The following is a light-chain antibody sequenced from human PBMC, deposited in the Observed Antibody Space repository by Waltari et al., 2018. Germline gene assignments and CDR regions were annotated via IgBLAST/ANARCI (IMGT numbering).Light chain of an antibody. CDR3: QQCYSTPYT. V-gene: IGKV4-1*01. J-gene: IGKJ2*01. Sequence: DIVLTQSPDSLAVSLGERVTINCRSRQNLLYNSDNKNYLAWFPQKPGQPPKLLIYWPSTRESGVPDRFSGSGSGTEFTLTISSLQAADVAVYYCQQCYSTPYTFGQGTKLEIK. CDR1: QNLLYNSDNKNY. CDR2: WPS.